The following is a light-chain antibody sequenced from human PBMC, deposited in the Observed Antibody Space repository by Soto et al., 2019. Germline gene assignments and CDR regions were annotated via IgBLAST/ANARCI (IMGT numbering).Light chain of an antibody. CDR2: GAS. CDR3: QQYNNWPLFT. CDR1: QSISSN. V-gene: IGKV3-15*01. J-gene: IGKJ3*01. Sequence: EIVMTQSPATLSVSPVERATLSCRASQSISSNLAWYQQKPGQAPRLLIYGASTRATGIPARFSGSGSGTEFTLTISNLQSEDFAVYHCQQYNNWPLFTFGPGTKVDI.